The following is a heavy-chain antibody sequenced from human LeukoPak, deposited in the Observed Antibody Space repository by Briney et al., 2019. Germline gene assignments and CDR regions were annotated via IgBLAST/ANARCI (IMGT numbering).Heavy chain of an antibody. V-gene: IGHV4-38-2*01. CDR1: GYSISINYY. CDR2: IYHSGSS. J-gene: IGHJ4*02. Sequence: SETLSLTCAVSGYSISINYYWGWIRQPPGKGLEWIGSIYHSGSSYYNPSLKSRVTISVDMPKNQFSLKLSSVTAADTAVYYCASSHPRRYFDYWGQGTLVTVSS. CDR3: ASSHPRRYFDY.